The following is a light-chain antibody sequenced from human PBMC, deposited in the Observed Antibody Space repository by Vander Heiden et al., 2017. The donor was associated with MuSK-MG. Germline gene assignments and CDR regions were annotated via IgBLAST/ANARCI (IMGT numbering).Light chain of an antibody. Sequence: EIVLTQSPATLSLSPGERATLSCRASQTIRSYLAWYQQKPGQAPRLLIYDASNRATGIPARFSGSGSGTDFTLTISSLEPEDFAVYYCQQRNFFPITFGGGTMVEIK. CDR1: QTIRSY. V-gene: IGKV3-11*01. CDR2: DAS. CDR3: QQRNFFPIT. J-gene: IGKJ4*01.